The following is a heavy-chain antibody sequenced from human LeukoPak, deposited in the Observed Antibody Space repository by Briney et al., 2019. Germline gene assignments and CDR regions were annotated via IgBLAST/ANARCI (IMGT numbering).Heavy chain of an antibody. J-gene: IGHJ4*02. D-gene: IGHD3-16*02. CDR1: GGTFSSYA. V-gene: IGHV1-18*01. CDR2: ISAYNGNT. CDR3: ARRDYDYVWGSYRTFDY. Sequence: ASVKVSCKASGGTFSSYAISWVRQAPGQGLEWMGWISAYNGNTNYAQKLQGRVTMTTDTSTSTAYMELRSLRSDDTAVYYCARRDYDYVWGSYRTFDYWGQGTLVTVSS.